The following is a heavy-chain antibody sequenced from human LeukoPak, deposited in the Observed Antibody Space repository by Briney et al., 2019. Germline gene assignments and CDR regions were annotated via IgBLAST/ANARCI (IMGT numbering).Heavy chain of an antibody. V-gene: IGHV1-2*02. Sequence: ASVKVSCKASGYTFTGYYMHWVRQAPGQGLEWMGWINPNSGGTNYAQKFQGRVTMTRDTSISTAYMELSRLRSDDTAVYYCARGIGDYTPLDYWSQGSLVTVSS. CDR2: INPNSGGT. J-gene: IGHJ4*02. CDR1: GYTFTGYY. D-gene: IGHD4-17*01. CDR3: ARGIGDYTPLDY.